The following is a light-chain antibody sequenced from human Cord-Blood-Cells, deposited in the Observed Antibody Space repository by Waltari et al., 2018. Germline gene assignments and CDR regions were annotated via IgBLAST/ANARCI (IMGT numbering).Light chain of an antibody. CDR1: RSNIGATSD. V-gene: IGLV1-40*01. CDR3: QSYDSSLSGWV. CDR2: GNS. Sequence: SVLTHPPSVSWAPRHRITISSTARRSNIGATSDLHWYQQLPGTAPKLIIYGNSNRPSGVPGRFSGSKSGTAASLAITGLQAEDEADYYCQSYDSSLSGWVFGGGTKLTVL. J-gene: IGLJ3*02.